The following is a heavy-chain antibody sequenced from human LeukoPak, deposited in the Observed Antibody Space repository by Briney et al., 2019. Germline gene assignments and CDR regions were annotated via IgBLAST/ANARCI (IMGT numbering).Heavy chain of an antibody. CDR3: AKLLYGDYADGMDV. J-gene: IGHJ6*04. V-gene: IGHV3-23*01. CDR2: ISGSGGST. CDR1: GFTFSSYA. D-gene: IGHD4-17*01. Sequence: GGSLRLSCAASGFTFSSYAMSWVRQAPGKGLEWVSAISGSGGSTYYADSVKGRFTISRDNSKNTLYLQMNSLRAEDSAVYYCAKLLYGDYADGMDVWGKGTAVTVSS.